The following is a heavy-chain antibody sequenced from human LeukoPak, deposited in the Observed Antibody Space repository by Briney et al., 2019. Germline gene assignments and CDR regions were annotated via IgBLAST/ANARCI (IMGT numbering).Heavy chain of an antibody. CDR3: ARDLGGYDKYFQH. D-gene: IGHD5-12*01. CDR2: IYYSGST. V-gene: IGHV4-39*07. CDR1: GGSISSSSYY. J-gene: IGHJ1*01. Sequence: PSETLSLTCTVSGGSISSSSYYWGRLRQPPGKGLEWIGSIYYSGSTYYNPSLKSRVTISVDTSKNQFSLKLSSVTAADTAVYYCARDLGGYDKYFQHWGQGTLVTVSS.